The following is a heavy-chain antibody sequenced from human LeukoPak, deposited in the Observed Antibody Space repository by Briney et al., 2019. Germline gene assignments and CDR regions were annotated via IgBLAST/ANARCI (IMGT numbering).Heavy chain of an antibody. CDR3: ARDLYDSSGFERHFDL. V-gene: IGHV3-53*01. D-gene: IGHD3-22*01. Sequence: GGSLRLSCAASGFTFSSYWMHWVRQAPGKGLEWVSTIYIGGRTFYPDAVRGRFTISSDSFKNTLYLQMNFLRAEDTAVYYCARDLYDSSGFERHFDLWGRGTLVTVSS. CDR1: GFTFSSYW. J-gene: IGHJ2*01. CDR2: IYIGGRT.